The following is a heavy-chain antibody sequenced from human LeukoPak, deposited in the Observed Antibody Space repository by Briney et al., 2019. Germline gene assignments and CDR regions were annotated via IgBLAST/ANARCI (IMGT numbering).Heavy chain of an antibody. D-gene: IGHD1-26*01. Sequence: GGSLRLSCTASGFTFSTYAMSWVRQAPGKGLEWVSAISGSGGTTYYADSVKGRFTISRDNSKNTLFLQMSSLRAEDTAVYYCAKDGAGATGTFDYWGQGTLVTVSS. CDR1: GFTFSTYA. V-gene: IGHV3-23*01. J-gene: IGHJ4*02. CDR2: ISGSGGTT. CDR3: AKDGAGATGTFDY.